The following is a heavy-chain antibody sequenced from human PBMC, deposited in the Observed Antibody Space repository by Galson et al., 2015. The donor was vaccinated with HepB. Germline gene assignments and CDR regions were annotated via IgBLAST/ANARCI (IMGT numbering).Heavy chain of an antibody. CDR3: ATARPASGWSPTLQKWFDR. V-gene: IGHV1-24*01. CDR1: GYTLTELA. CDR2: LDPEAGEI. D-gene: IGHD6-19*01. Sequence: SVKVSCKVSGYTLTELAIHWVRQAPGKGLEWMGGLDPEAGEIIYAQKFQGRVIMSEDTSTDTANMEVRSLRSEDTALYYCATARPASGWSPTLQKWFDRWGQGTLVTVSS. J-gene: IGHJ5*02.